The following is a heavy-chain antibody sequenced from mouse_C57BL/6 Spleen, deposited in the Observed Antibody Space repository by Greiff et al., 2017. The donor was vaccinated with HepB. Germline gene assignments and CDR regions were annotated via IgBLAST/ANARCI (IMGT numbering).Heavy chain of an antibody. J-gene: IGHJ4*01. D-gene: IGHD1-1*01. CDR2: IYPGSGST. CDR3: ARFYYYGSSYEAMDY. CDR1: GYTFTSYW. Sequence: VQLQQSGAELVKPGASVKMSCKASGYTFTSYWITWVKQRPGQGLEWIGDIYPGSGSTNYNEKFKSKATLTVDTSSSTAYMQLSSLTSEDSAVYYCARFYYYGSSYEAMDYWGQGTSVTVSS. V-gene: IGHV1-55*01.